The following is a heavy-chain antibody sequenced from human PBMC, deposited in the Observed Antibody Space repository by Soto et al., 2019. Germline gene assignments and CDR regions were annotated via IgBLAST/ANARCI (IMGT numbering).Heavy chain of an antibody. J-gene: IGHJ4*02. V-gene: IGHV1-2*02. CDR2: INPNSGGT. Sequence: GASVKVSCKASGYTFTGYYMHWVRRAPGQGLEWMGWINPNSGGTNYAQKFQGRVTMTRDTSISTAYMELSRLRSDDTAVYYCAREVDGVCPMGYWGQGTLVTVSS. CDR1: GYTFTGYY. CDR3: AREVDGVCPMGY. D-gene: IGHD2-8*01.